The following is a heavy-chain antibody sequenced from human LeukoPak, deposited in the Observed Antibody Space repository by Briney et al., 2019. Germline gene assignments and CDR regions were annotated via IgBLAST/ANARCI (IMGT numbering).Heavy chain of an antibody. Sequence: ASVKVSCKASGYTFTNYGMNWVRQAPGQGLEWMGWINPNSGGTNYAQKFQGRVTMTRDTSISTAYMELSRLRSDDTAVYYCAKEFLGGISTLDWYFDLWGRGTLVTVSS. CDR2: INPNSGGT. D-gene: IGHD2/OR15-2a*01. CDR1: GYTFTNYG. V-gene: IGHV1-2*02. CDR3: AKEFLGGISTLDWYFDL. J-gene: IGHJ2*01.